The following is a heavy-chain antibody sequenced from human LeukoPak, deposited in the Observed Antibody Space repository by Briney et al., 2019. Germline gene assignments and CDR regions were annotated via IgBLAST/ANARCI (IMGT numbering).Heavy chain of an antibody. Sequence: PSETLSLTCTVSGGSISSSNWWSWVRQPPGKGLEWIGEIYHSGSTNYNPSLKSRVTISVDKSKNQFSLKLSSVTAADTAVYYCARGSRDYGEQYFQHWGQGTLVTVSS. CDR1: GGSISSSNW. D-gene: IGHD4-17*01. J-gene: IGHJ1*01. CDR2: IYHSGST. V-gene: IGHV4-4*02. CDR3: ARGSRDYGEQYFQH.